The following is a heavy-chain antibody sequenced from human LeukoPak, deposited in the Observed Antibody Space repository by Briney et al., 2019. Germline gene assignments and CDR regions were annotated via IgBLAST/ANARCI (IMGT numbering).Heavy chain of an antibody. CDR2: IYYSGST. D-gene: IGHD5-18*01. CDR1: GGSISSYY. CDR3: ASSVDTAMVYHY. Sequence: SETLSLTCTVSGGSISSYYWSWIRQPPGKGLEWIGYIYYSGSTNYNPSLKSRVTISVDTSKNQFSLKLSSVTAADTAVYYCASSVDTAMVYHYWGQGTLVTVSS. V-gene: IGHV4-59*01. J-gene: IGHJ4*02.